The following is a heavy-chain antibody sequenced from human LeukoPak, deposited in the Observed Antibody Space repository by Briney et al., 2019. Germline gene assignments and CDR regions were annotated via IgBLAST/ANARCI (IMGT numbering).Heavy chain of an antibody. CDR3: AREQLAYFDY. Sequence: PGGSLRLSCAASGFTFSSYAMHWVRQAPGKGLEWVPVISYDGSNKYYADSAKGRFTISRDNSKNTLYLQMNSLRAEDTAVYYCAREQLAYFDYWGQGTLVTVSS. CDR2: ISYDGSNK. J-gene: IGHJ4*02. V-gene: IGHV3-30-3*01. CDR1: GFTFSSYA. D-gene: IGHD6-6*01.